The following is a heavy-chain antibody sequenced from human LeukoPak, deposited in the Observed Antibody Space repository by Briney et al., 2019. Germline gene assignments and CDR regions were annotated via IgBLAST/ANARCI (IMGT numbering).Heavy chain of an antibody. Sequence: SETLSLTCAVSGYSISSGYYWGWIRQPPGKGLEWIGSIYHTGGTYYNPSLKSRLIISVDTSNNQFSLKLNSVTAADTAVYYCARMYAGIFPNGFDIWGQGTMVTVSS. CDR2: IYHTGGT. J-gene: IGHJ3*02. V-gene: IGHV4-38-2*01. CDR1: GYSISSGYY. CDR3: ARMYAGIFPNGFDI. D-gene: IGHD4-23*01.